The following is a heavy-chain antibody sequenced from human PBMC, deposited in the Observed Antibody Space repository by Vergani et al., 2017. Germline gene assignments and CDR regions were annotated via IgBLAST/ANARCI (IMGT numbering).Heavy chain of an antibody. CDR2: INTNTGNP. CDR3: ARDVDLSSXWSISFYYYYGMDV. D-gene: IGHD6-19*01. Sequence: QVQLVQSGSELKKPGASVKVSCKASGYTFTSYAMNWVRQAPGQGLEWMGWINTNTGNPTYAQGFTGRFVFSLDTSVSTAYLQISSLKAEDTGVYYCARDVDLSSXWSISFYYYYGMDVWGQGTTVTVSS. CDR1: GYTFTSYA. J-gene: IGHJ6*02. V-gene: IGHV7-4-1*02.